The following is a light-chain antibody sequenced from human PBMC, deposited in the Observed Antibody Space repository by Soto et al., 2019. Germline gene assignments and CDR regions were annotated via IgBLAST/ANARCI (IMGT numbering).Light chain of an antibody. CDR1: SSDVGGYNY. J-gene: IGLJ1*01. V-gene: IGLV2-14*01. Sequence: QSVLTQPASVSGSPGQSITISCTGTSSDVGGYNYVSWYQQHPGKAPKLMIYDVSNRPSGVSNRFSGSKSGNTASLTISGLQGEDEAGYYWSFYSSSSHRVFGTWTKVTVL. CDR2: DVS. CDR3: SFYSSSSHRV.